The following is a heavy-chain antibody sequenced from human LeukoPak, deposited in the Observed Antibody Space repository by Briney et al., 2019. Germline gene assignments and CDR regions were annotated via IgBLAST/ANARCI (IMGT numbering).Heavy chain of an antibody. V-gene: IGHV3-33*06. CDR2: IWYDGSNK. CDR1: GFTFDDYG. Sequence: GGSLRLSXAASGFTFDDYGMHWVRQAPGKGLEWVAVIWYDGSNKYYADSVKGRFTISRDNSKNTLYLQMNSLRAEDTAVYYCAKDDSSGIPFDPWGQGTLVTVSS. J-gene: IGHJ5*02. CDR3: AKDDSSGIPFDP. D-gene: IGHD3-22*01.